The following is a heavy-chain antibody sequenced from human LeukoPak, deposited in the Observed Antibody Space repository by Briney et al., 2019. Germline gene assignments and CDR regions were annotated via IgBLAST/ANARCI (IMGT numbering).Heavy chain of an antibody. J-gene: IGHJ6*03. CDR2: VNPKSGGT. CDR3: ARGPIRLRFLEWSKNQNYYMDV. Sequence: GASVKVSCKTSGYTLSGYYLNWVRQAPGEGLEWMGWVNPKSGGTNYAEKFLGRVTLTRDTSISTAYMELSSLRSEDTAVYYCARGPIRLRFLEWSKNQNYYMDVWGKGTTVTVSS. V-gene: IGHV1-2*02. CDR1: GYTLSGYY. D-gene: IGHD3-3*01.